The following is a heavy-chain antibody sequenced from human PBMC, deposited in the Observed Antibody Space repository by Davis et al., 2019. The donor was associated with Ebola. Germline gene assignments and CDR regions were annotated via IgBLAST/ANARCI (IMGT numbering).Heavy chain of an antibody. D-gene: IGHD5-24*01. J-gene: IGHJ5*02. Sequence: GGSLRLSCAASGFTFSSYAMSWVRQASGKGLEWVGRIKSKANSYTTAYTASVKGRFTISRDDSKNTAYLQMNSLKTEDTAVYYCARLGDGYRPWGQGTLVIVSP. CDR1: GFTFSSYA. V-gene: IGHV3-73*01. CDR3: ARLGDGYRP. CDR2: IKSKANSYTT.